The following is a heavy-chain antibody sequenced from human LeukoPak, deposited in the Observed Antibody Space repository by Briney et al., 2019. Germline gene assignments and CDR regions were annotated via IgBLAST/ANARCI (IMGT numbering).Heavy chain of an antibody. Sequence: SETLSLTCSVSDGSINSYYWNWIRQPPGRGLEWIGYIYYSGSTNYNPSLKSRVTISVDTSKNQFSLKLSSVTAADTAVYYCARGGVGIANRRGAFDIWGQGTMVTVSS. CDR1: DGSINSYY. V-gene: IGHV4-59*01. D-gene: IGHD6-13*01. CDR2: IYYSGST. J-gene: IGHJ3*02. CDR3: ARGGVGIANRRGAFDI.